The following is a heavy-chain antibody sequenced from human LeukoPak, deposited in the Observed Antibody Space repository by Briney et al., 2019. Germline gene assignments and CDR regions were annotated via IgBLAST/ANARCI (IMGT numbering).Heavy chain of an antibody. D-gene: IGHD2-2*01. CDR2: ISGSGGST. V-gene: IGHV3-23*01. CDR1: TFTYSSYA. J-gene: IGHJ5*02. CDR3: ANGPATVYNWFDP. Sequence: GWSYTLSCRACTFTYSSYAMRWVGQAPGKGLEPVSAISGSGGSTYYADSVKGRFTISRDNSKNTLYLQMNSLRAEDTAVYYCANGPATVYNWFDPWGQGTLVTVSS.